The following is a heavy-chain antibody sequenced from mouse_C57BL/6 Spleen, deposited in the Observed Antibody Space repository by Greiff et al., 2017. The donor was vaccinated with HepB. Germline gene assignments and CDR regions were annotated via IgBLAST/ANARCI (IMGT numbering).Heavy chain of an antibody. D-gene: IGHD2-5*01. CDR3: ASSKGY. CDR1: GYAFSSSW. J-gene: IGHJ2*01. V-gene: IGHV1-82*01. CDR2: IYPGDGDT. Sequence: VQLQESGPELVKPGASVKISCKASGYAFSSSWMNWVKQRPGKGLEWIGRIYPGDGDTNYNGKFKGKATLTADKSSSTAYMQLSSLTSEDSAVYFCASSKGYWGQGTTLTVSS.